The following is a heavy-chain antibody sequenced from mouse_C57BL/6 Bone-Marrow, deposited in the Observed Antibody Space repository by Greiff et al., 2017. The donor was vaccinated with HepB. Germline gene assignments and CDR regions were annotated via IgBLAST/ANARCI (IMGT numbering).Heavy chain of an antibody. CDR2: IDPNSGGT. J-gene: IGHJ4*01. V-gene: IGHV1-72*01. D-gene: IGHD2-3*01. Sequence: VQLQQSVAELVRPGASVKLSCTASGFNIKNTYMHWVKQRPEQGLEWIGRIDPNSGGTKYNEKFKSKATLTVDKPSSTAYMQLSSLTSEDSAVYYCAREWIYDGYWGDYWGQGTSVTVSS. CDR1: GFNIKNTY. CDR3: AREWIYDGYWGDY.